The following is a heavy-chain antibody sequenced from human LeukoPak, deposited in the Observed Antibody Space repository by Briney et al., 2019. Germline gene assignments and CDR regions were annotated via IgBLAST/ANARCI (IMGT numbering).Heavy chain of an antibody. CDR3: AKATVSYDSSGYRSLGSYGMDV. J-gene: IGHJ6*02. CDR2: ISWNSGSI. D-gene: IGHD3-22*01. Sequence: GGSLRLSCAASGFTFDDYAMHWVRQAPGKGLEWVSGISWNSGSIGYADSVKGRFTISRDNAKNSLYLQMNSLRAEDTALYYCAKATVSYDSSGYRSLGSYGMDVWGQGTTVTVSS. CDR1: GFTFDDYA. V-gene: IGHV3-9*01.